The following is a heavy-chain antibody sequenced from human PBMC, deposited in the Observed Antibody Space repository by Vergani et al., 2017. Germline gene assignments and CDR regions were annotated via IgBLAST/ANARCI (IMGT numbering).Heavy chain of an antibody. CDR2: IYYSGST. Sequence: QLQLQESGSGLVKPSQTLSLTCAVSGGSISSGGYSWSWIRQPPGKGLEWIGYIYYSGSTNYNPSLKIRVTISVDTSKNQFSLKLSSVTAADTAVYYCARTVAATPKVNYYYGMDVWGQGP. CDR1: GGSISSGGYS. D-gene: IGHD2-15*01. J-gene: IGHJ6*02. CDR3: ARTVAATPKVNYYYGMDV. V-gene: IGHV4-30-2*02.